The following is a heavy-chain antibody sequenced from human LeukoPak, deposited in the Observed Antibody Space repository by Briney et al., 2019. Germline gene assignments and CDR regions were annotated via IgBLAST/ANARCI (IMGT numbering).Heavy chain of an antibody. J-gene: IGHJ4*02. CDR1: GFTFSSYA. V-gene: IGHV3-23*01. CDR2: ISGSGGST. Sequence: GGSLRLSCAASGFTFSSYAMSWVRQAPGKGLEWVSAISGSGGSTYYADSVKGRFTISRDNSKNTLYLQMNSLRAEDTAVYYCAILTTVTTKGDYWGQGTLVTVPS. D-gene: IGHD4-17*01. CDR3: AILTTVTTKGDY.